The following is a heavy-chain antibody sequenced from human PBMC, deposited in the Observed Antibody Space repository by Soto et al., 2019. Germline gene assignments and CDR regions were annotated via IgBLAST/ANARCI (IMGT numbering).Heavy chain of an antibody. D-gene: IGHD6-6*01. J-gene: IGHJ4*02. V-gene: IGHV3-21*01. Sequence: PGGSLRLSCAASGFTFSNYAMNWVRQAPGKGLEWVSSISSSSSYIYYADSVKGRFTISRDNAKNSLYLQMNSLRAEDTAVYYCARDKTIAAQDYWGQGTLVTVSS. CDR1: GFTFSNYA. CDR3: ARDKTIAAQDY. CDR2: ISSSSSYI.